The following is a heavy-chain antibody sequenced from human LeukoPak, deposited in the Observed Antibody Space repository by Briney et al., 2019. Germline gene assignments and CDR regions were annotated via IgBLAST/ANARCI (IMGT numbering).Heavy chain of an antibody. V-gene: IGHV4-59*01. CDR3: AREPRGSYAFDY. J-gene: IGHJ4*02. CDR2: LYYTGST. D-gene: IGHD1-26*01. CDR1: GGSFSGYY. Sequence: SETLSLTCAVYGGSFSGYYWSWIRQPPGKGLEWIGYLYYTGSTNYNPSLKSRVTISVDTSKNQFSLKLSSVTAADTAVYYCAREPRGSYAFDYWGQGTLVTVSS.